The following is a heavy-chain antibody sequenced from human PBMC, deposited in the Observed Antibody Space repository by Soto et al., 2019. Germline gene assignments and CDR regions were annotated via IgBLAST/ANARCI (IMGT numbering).Heavy chain of an antibody. Sequence: QVQLVQSGAEVKKPGSSVKVPCKVSGGTFSSYTITWVRQAPGQGLEWMGRIVPILDKTNYAPEFQGRLMITADKSSTTAFMELSGLRFEDSAIYYCARAVSIQVPAPLGSWGQGTLVTVSS. CDR3: ARAVSIQVPAPLGS. D-gene: IGHD6-6*01. CDR2: IVPILDKT. CDR1: GGTFSSYT. J-gene: IGHJ5*02. V-gene: IGHV1-69*08.